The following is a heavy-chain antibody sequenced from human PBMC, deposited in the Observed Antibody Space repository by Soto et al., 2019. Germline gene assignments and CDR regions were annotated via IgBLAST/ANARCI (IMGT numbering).Heavy chain of an antibody. J-gene: IGHJ6*02. CDR1: GFTFSSYW. CDR3: ARDLFLDPLGVAPAAIESYYYYYGMDV. D-gene: IGHD2-2*02. Sequence: PGGSLRLSCAASGFTFSSYWMSWVRQAPGKGLEWVANIKRDGSEKYYVDSVKGRFTISRDNAKNSLYLQMNSLRAEDTAVYYCARDLFLDPLGVAPAAIESYYYYYGMDVWGQGTTVTVSS. CDR2: IKRDGSEK. V-gene: IGHV3-7*04.